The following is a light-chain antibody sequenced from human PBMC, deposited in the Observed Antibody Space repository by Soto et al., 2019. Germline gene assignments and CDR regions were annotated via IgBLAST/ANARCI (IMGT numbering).Light chain of an antibody. V-gene: IGKV3-11*01. CDR3: QQRASWPLIT. Sequence: LPQSPGTRAISPWGGSTRFSRASQSVSNSLVWYQQKPGQAPRLLMYDVASRATGIPARFSGSGSMTVFTLTISSLEPADSAIYYCQQRASWPLITFGQGTRLEIK. CDR2: DVA. J-gene: IGKJ5*01. CDR1: QSVSNS.